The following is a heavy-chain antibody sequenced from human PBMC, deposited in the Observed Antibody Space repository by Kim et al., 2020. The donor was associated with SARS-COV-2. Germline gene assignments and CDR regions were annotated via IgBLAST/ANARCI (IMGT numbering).Heavy chain of an antibody. D-gene: IGHD2-8*02. J-gene: IGHJ6*02. CDR1: GFIFSNAW. CDR3: ATEGLVDDFHYYYGMDV. V-gene: IGHV3-15*01. Sequence: GGSLRLSCAASGFIFSNAWMSWVRQVPGKGLEWVGRINTKTDGGTTDYAAPVKGRFTISRDDSKNTLYLQMNSLKTEDTAVYFCATEGLVDDFHYYYGMDVWGQGTTVTVSS. CDR2: INTKTDGGTT.